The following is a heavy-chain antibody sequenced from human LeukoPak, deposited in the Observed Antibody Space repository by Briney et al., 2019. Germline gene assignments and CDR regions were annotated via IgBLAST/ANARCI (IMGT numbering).Heavy chain of an antibody. CDR1: GGTFSSYA. CDR3: ARGHYGSGSYDFDY. Sequence: EASVKVSCKASGGTFSSYAISWVRQAPGQGLEWMGGIIPIFGTANYAQKFQGRVTITADESTSTAYMELSSLRSEDTAVYYCARGHYGSGSYDFDYWGQGTLVTVSS. V-gene: IGHV1-69*01. D-gene: IGHD3-10*01. J-gene: IGHJ4*02. CDR2: IIPIFGTA.